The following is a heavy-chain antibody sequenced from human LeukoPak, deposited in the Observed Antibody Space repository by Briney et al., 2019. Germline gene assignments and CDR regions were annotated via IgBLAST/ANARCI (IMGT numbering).Heavy chain of an antibody. CDR2: ISSLSAYI. V-gene: IGHV3-21*06. Sequence: GGSLRLSCAASGFTFDDYSMNWVRQAPGKGLEWVASISSLSAYIYYADSVKGRFTISRDNAKNSLYLHMNNLRAEDTAVYYCSRLSAMLRGPEPFYYFEYWGQGILVTVSS. CDR1: GFTFDDYS. J-gene: IGHJ4*02. CDR3: SRLSAMLRGPEPFYYFEY. D-gene: IGHD3-10*01.